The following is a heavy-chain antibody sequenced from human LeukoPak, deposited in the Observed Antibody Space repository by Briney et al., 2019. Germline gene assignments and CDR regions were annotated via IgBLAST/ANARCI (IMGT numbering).Heavy chain of an antibody. CDR2: IYTSGST. CDR1: GGSISSGSYY. CDR3: VRGGPRNIVADY. J-gene: IGHJ4*02. Sequence: SETLSLTCTVSGGSISSGSYYWSWIRQPAGKGLEWIGRIYTSGSTNYNPSLKSRVTISVDTSKNQFSLKLSSVTAADTAVYYCVRGGPRNIVADYWGQGTLVTVSS. D-gene: IGHD1-26*01. V-gene: IGHV4-61*02.